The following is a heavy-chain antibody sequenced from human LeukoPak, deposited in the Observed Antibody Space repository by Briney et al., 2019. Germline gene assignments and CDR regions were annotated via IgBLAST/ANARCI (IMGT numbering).Heavy chain of an antibody. J-gene: IGHJ4*02. Sequence: SETLSLTCTVSGGSISVTNYYWSWIRQPPGKGLEWIGYIYYSGSTNYNPSLKSRVTISVDTSKNQFSLKLSSVTAADTAVYYCARVELSGGRVGLFDYWGQGTLVTVSS. CDR3: ARVELSGGRVGLFDY. CDR1: GGSISVTNYY. CDR2: IYYSGST. D-gene: IGHD1-7*01. V-gene: IGHV4-59*08.